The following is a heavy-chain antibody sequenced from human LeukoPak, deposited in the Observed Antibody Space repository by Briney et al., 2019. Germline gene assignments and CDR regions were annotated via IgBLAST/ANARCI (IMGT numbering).Heavy chain of an antibody. D-gene: IGHD2-15*01. CDR2: ISYDGSNK. J-gene: IGHJ4*02. V-gene: IGHV3-30-3*01. Sequence: PGGSLRLSCAASGFTFSSYAMHWVRQAPGKGLEWVAVISYDGSNKYYADSVKGRFTISRDNSKNTLYLQMNSLRAEDTAVYYCARGGYCSGGSCYSSRYYWGQGTLVTVSS. CDR1: GFTFSSYA. CDR3: ARGGYCSGGSCYSSRYY.